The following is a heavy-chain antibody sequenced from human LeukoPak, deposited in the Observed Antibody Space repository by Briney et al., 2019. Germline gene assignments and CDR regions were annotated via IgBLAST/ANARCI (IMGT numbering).Heavy chain of an antibody. CDR3: ASYSSSWYMFFDY. J-gene: IGHJ4*02. V-gene: IGHV3-23*01. CDR1: GFTFSSYA. D-gene: IGHD6-13*01. Sequence: PGGSLRLSCAASGFTFSSYAMGWVRQAPGKGREWVSAISGSGGSTYYADSVKGRSTNYKDNSNNTLYLQMNSLRAEDTAVYYCASYSSSWYMFFDYWGQGTLVTVSS. CDR2: ISGSGGST.